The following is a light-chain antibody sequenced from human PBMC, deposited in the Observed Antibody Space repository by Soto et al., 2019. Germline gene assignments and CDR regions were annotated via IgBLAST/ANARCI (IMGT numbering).Light chain of an antibody. V-gene: IGKV1-9*01. Sequence: IQLTQSPSSLSASVGDRVTITCRASQGISSYLAWYQQKPGKAPKLLIHAASTLPSGVPSRFSGSGSGTYFTLTISSLQAEDFATYYCQQLKRYPLTFGQGTRLEIK. CDR3: QQLKRYPLT. J-gene: IGKJ5*01. CDR2: AAS. CDR1: QGISSY.